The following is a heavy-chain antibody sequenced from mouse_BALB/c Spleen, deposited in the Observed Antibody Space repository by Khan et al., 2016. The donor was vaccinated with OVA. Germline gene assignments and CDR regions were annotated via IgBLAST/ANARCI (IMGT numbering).Heavy chain of an antibody. CDR1: GYTFTTYW. J-gene: IGHJ3*01. V-gene: IGHV1-7*01. CDR3: ARRGLFCVFVY. Sequence: QVQLKQSGAELAKPGASVKMSCKASGYTFTTYWMHWLKQRPGQGLEWIGYIDPGTGYTEYNQNFKDKATLTTDKSSSTAFMQLSSLTSEDSAVYYCARRGLFCVFVYWGQGSLVTVSA. D-gene: IGHD1-1*02. CDR2: IDPGTGYT.